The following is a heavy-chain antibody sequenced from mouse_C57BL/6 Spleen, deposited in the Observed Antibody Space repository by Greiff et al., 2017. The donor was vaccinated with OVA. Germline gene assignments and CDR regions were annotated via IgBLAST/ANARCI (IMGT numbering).Heavy chain of an antibody. CDR2: IDPSDSET. J-gene: IGHJ4*01. CDR3: ARVPNYYSNVYYAMDD. Sequence: QVQLQQPGAELVRPGSSVKLSCKASGYTFTSYWMHWVKQRPIQGLEWIGNIDPSDSETHYNQKFKDKATLTVDKSSSTAYMQLSSLTSEDSAVYYCARVPNYYSNVYYAMDDWGQGTSVTVSS. D-gene: IGHD2-5*01. CDR1: GYTFTSYW. V-gene: IGHV1-52*01.